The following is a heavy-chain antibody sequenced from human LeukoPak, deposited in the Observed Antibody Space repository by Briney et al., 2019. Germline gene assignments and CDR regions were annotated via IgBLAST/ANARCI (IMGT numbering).Heavy chain of an antibody. Sequence: SETLSLTCTVSGVSISNYYWSWIRQPPGMGLEWIGYIYNSGSTKYNPSLKSRVTISEDTSKNQFSLKLSSVTAADTAVYYCARLRDYTYYYDSSGYFDYWGQGTLVTVSS. J-gene: IGHJ4*02. D-gene: IGHD3-22*01. V-gene: IGHV4-59*08. CDR3: ARLRDYTYYYDSSGYFDY. CDR2: IYNSGST. CDR1: GVSISNYY.